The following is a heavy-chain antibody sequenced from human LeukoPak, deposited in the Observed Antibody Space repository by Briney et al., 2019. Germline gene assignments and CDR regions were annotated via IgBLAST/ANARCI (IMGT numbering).Heavy chain of an antibody. Sequence: GDSVKVSCKASGYTLTSYYMHWVRQAPGQGLEWMGIINPSGGSTRYAQKFQGRVTMTRDTSTRTVYMELSSLRSEDTAVYYCARAAGALRVFDYWGQGTLVTVSS. D-gene: IGHD1-26*01. V-gene: IGHV1-46*01. J-gene: IGHJ4*02. CDR1: GYTLTSYY. CDR3: ARAAGALRVFDY. CDR2: INPSGGST.